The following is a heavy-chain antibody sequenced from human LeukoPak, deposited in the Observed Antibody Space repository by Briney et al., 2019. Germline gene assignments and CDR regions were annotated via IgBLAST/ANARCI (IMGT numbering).Heavy chain of an antibody. D-gene: IGHD2-8*02. Sequence: ASVKVSRKASGYTFTGYYMHWVRQAPGQGLEWMGWINTNTGNPTYAQGFTGRFVFSLDTSVSTAYLQISSLKAEDTAVYYCAREPLLEPAGGIDYWGQGTLVTVSS. CDR3: AREPLLEPAGGIDY. V-gene: IGHV7-4-1*02. CDR1: GYTFTGYY. J-gene: IGHJ4*02. CDR2: INTNTGNP.